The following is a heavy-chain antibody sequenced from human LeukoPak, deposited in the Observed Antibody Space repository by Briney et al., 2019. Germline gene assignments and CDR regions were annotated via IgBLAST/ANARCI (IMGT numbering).Heavy chain of an antibody. D-gene: IGHD6-13*01. Sequence: PGGSLRLSCAASGFTFSIYAMHWVRQAPGKGVEWVAVISYDGSNKYYADSVKGRFTISRDNSKTTVYLQVNSLRAEDTAVYYCARAGIAAAGTLGYWGQGTLVTVSS. V-gene: IGHV3-30-3*01. CDR2: ISYDGSNK. J-gene: IGHJ4*02. CDR1: GFTFSIYA. CDR3: ARAGIAAAGTLGY.